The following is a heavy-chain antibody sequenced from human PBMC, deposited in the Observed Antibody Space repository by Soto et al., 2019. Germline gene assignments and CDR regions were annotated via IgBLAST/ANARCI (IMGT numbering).Heavy chain of an antibody. D-gene: IGHD6-6*01. CDR2: ITTDKGKT. CDR1: GGTFSSYA. J-gene: IGHJ4*02. CDR3: ANRPAVFAY. V-gene: IGHV1-18*01. Sequence: ASVKVSCKARGGTFSSYAISWVRQAPGQGLEWMGWITTDKGKTNYAQKFQGRVTMTTDTSTSTAYMELRSLRSDDTAVYYCANRPAVFAYRGQGSLVTVSS.